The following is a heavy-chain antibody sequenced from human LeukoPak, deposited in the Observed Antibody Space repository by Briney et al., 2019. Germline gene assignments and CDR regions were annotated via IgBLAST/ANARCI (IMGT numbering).Heavy chain of an antibody. Sequence: GGSLRLSCAASGLTFSNYAMSWVRLAPGKGLEWVSLIGGSDGRTRYADSVKGRFTISRDNSKNTLYLEMNSLRAEDTAVYYCAKDSSSYDWGYMDVWGKGTTVTISS. J-gene: IGHJ6*03. CDR3: AKDSSSYDWGYMDV. V-gene: IGHV3-23*01. CDR2: IGGSDGRT. D-gene: IGHD3-22*01. CDR1: GLTFSNYA.